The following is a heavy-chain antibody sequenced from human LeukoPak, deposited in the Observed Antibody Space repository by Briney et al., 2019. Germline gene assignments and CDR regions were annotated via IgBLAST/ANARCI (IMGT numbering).Heavy chain of an antibody. V-gene: IGHV3-9*01. Sequence: GGSLRLSCAVSGFTFDDYAMHWVRQVPGKGLEWVSGINWNSDSIGYADSVKGRFTTSRDNAKNSLYLQMNSLRAEDTAFYYCAINGGGDSGYGNFDFWGQGTLITVSS. CDR3: AINGGGDSGYGNFDF. J-gene: IGHJ4*01. CDR1: GFTFDDYA. D-gene: IGHD5-12*01. CDR2: INWNSDSI.